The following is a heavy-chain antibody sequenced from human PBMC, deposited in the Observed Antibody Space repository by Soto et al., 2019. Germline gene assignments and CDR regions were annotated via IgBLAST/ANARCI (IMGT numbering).Heavy chain of an antibody. CDR1: GYSFTDYH. J-gene: IGHJ6*02. CDR2: INPKSGGT. Sequence: ASVKVSCKASGYSFTDYHIHWVRQAPGQGLEWLGRINPKSGGTSTAQKFQGWVTMTTDTSISTASMELTRLTFDDPAVYYCARDIESVTAKHFLYYYAMDVWGQGTTVTVSS. D-gene: IGHD2-8*01. V-gene: IGHV1-2*04. CDR3: ARDIESVTAKHFLYYYAMDV.